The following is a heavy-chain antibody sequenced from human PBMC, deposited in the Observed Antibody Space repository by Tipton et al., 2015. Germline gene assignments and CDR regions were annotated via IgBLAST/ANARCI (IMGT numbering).Heavy chain of an antibody. D-gene: IGHD5-12*01. J-gene: IGHJ5*02. CDR2: IYYSGST. CDR3: ARRSTASGPPGRFDP. Sequence: PGLVKPSETLSLTCTVSGGSFSDYYWSWIRQSPGEGLEWIGYIYYSGSTNYNPSLRSRVTISVDTSKNQFSLNLRSVTAADTAVYYCARRSTASGPPGRFDPWGQGTLVTVSS. V-gene: IGHV4-59*01. CDR1: GGSFSDYY.